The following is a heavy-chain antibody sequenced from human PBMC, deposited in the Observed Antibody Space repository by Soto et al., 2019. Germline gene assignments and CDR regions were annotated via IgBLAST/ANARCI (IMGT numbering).Heavy chain of an antibody. V-gene: IGHV4-30-2*01. J-gene: IGHJ4*02. CDR1: GGSLSSGGYS. D-gene: IGHD3-22*01. Sequence: SETLSRTCAVSGGSLSSGGYSWSWIRQPPGKGLEWIGYIYNSGGTYYNPSLKSRVTISVDRSKNQFSRKLSSVTAADTAVYYCARGYYDSSGYVLDYWGQGTLVTVSS. CDR2: IYNSGGT. CDR3: ARGYYDSSGYVLDY.